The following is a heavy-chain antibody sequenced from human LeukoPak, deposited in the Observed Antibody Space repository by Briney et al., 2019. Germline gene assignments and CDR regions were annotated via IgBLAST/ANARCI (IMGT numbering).Heavy chain of an antibody. J-gene: IGHJ6*02. CDR1: GFTFSSYA. D-gene: IGHD3-3*01. CDR3: AKDSRANYDFWSGYRYYYYGMDV. CDR2: ISGSGGST. Sequence: GGSLRLSCAASGFTFSSYAMGWVRQAPGKGLEWVSAISGSGGSTYYADSVKGRFTISRDNSKNTLYLQMNSLRAEDTAVYYCAKDSRANYDFWSGYRYYYYGMDVWGQGTTVTVSS. V-gene: IGHV3-23*01.